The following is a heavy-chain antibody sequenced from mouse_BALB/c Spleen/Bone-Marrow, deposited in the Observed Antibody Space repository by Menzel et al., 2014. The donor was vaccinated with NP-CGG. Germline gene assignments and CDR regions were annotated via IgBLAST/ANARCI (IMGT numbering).Heavy chain of an antibody. D-gene: IGHD2-14*01. CDR1: GYTFTDCY. CDR2: IYPGNGNT. CDR3: ARGGYYRYDGFAY. Sequence: QVQLQQSGAELARPGASVKLSCKASGYTFTDCYINWVRRRTGQGLEWIGEIYPGNGNTYYNEKFKGKATLTADKSSSTAYMQLSSLTSEDSAVYFCARGGYYRYDGFAYWGQGTLVTVSA. V-gene: IGHV1-77*01. J-gene: IGHJ3*01.